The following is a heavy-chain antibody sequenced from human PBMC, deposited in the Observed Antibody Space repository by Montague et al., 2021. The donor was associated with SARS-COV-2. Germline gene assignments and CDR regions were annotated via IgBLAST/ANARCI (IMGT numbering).Heavy chain of an antibody. CDR2: IYYSGNT. CDR3: TRPRVYYDSSGEGGDY. V-gene: IGHV4-39*01. D-gene: IGHD3-22*01. Sequence: SETLSLTCTVSGGSIGSSSYYWVWIRQPPGKGLEWIGSIYYSGNTDYNPTLKSRVTISLDTSKNQFSLKLSSVTAADTAVYYCTRPRVYYDSSGEGGDYWGQGTLVTVSS. CDR1: GGSIGSSSYY. J-gene: IGHJ4*02.